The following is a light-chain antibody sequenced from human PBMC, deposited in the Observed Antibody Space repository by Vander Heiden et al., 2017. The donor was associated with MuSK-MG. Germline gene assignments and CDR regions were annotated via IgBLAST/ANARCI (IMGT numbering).Light chain of an antibody. CDR3: QAYDISLSGSVV. CDR2: GNS. J-gene: IGLJ2*01. Sequence: QSVLTQPPSVSGAPGPRVTLSCPGSSSNIGAGYDVHWYQPLPGTAPNLLIEGNSNRPEGAPARVAGSKSGTSAALAITGLEAEEEADYYCQAYDISLSGSVVFGGGTKLTVL. CDR1: SSNIGAGYD. V-gene: IGLV1-40*01.